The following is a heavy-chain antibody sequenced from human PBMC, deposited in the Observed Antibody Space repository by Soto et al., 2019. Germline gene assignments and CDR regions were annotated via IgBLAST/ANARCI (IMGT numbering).Heavy chain of an antibody. V-gene: IGHV3-23*01. CDR2: ISGSGDST. Sequence: GGSLRLSCAASGFTFSTYAMNWVRQAPGKGLEWVSGISGSGDSTYYADSVKGRFTVSRDNSKNTLYLQMNSLRAEDTAIFYCAKERSSGWSFDYWGQGTLVTVSS. CDR1: GFTFSTYA. CDR3: AKERSSGWSFDY. J-gene: IGHJ4*02. D-gene: IGHD6-19*01.